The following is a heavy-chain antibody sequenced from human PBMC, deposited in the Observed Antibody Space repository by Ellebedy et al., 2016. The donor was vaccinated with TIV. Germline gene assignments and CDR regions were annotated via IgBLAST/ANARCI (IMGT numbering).Heavy chain of an antibody. CDR2: IYPGDSDT. V-gene: IGHV5-51*01. D-gene: IGHD3-10*01. J-gene: IGHJ4*02. Sequence: GESLKISCKGSGYAFDTYWIAWVRQMPGKGLERMGIIYPGDSDTRYNPSFQAQVTISADKSINTAFLEWRSLRASDTGMYYCARRSGRGSGNYYRIDYWGQGTLVTVSS. CDR3: ARRSGRGSGNYYRIDY. CDR1: GYAFDTYW.